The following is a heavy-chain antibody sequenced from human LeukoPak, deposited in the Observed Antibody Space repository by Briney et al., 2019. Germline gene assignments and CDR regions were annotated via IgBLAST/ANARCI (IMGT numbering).Heavy chain of an antibody. CDR3: ARLATMIVVVAL. D-gene: IGHD3-22*01. J-gene: IGHJ4*02. V-gene: IGHV4-34*01. CDR2: INHSGST. CDR1: GGSFSGYY. Sequence: SETLSLTCAVYGGSFSGYYWSWIRQPPGKRLEWIGEINHSGSTNYNPSLKSRVTISVDTSKNQFSLKLSSVTAADTAVYYCARLATMIVVVALWGQGTLVTVSS.